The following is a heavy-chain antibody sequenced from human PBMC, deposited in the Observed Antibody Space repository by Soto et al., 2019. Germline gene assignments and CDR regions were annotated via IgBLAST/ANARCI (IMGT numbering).Heavy chain of an antibody. CDR3: ARGPRESGEWLLFDY. J-gene: IGHJ4*02. V-gene: IGHV1-8*01. CDR1: GYTFSTYE. D-gene: IGHD3-3*01. Sequence: GASVKVSCKASGYTFSTYEINWVRQASGQGLEWMGRMNPNDGNTGYAQNFQGRVSMTRNTSINTAYMELSSLRSDDTAVYYCARGPRESGEWLLFDYWVQGALVTVSS. CDR2: MNPNDGNT.